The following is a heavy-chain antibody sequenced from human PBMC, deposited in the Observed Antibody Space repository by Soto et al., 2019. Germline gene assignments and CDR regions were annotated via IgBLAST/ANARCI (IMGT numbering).Heavy chain of an antibody. D-gene: IGHD4-17*01. Sequence: EVQLVESGGGLVQPGGSLRLSCAASGFTVSSNYMSWVRQAPGKGLEWVPVIYSGGSTYYADSVKGRFTISRDNSKNTLYLQMNSLRAEDTAVYYCSREDDYGVFDYWGQGTLVTVSS. CDR2: IYSGGST. V-gene: IGHV3-66*01. CDR3: SREDDYGVFDY. CDR1: GFTVSSNY. J-gene: IGHJ4*02.